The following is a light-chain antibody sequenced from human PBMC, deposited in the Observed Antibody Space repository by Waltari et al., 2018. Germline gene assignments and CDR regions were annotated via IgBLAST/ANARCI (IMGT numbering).Light chain of an antibody. CDR1: QSVSSY. CDR3: QQRSNQIT. V-gene: IGKV3-11*01. J-gene: IGKJ5*01. Sequence: DIVLTQSPATLSLSPGERATLSCSASQSVSSYLAWYQQKPGQPPRLLISDASNRAAGIPARFSGSGSGTDFTLTISSLEPEDFAVYFCQQRSNQITFGQGTRLEIK. CDR2: DAS.